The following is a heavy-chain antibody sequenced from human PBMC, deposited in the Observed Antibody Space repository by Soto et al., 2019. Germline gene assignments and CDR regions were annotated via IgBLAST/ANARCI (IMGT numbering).Heavy chain of an antibody. CDR1: GGSISSSSYY. Sequence: PSETLSLTCTVSGGSISSSSYYWGWIRQPPGKGLEWIGSIYYSGSTYYNPSLKSRVTISVGTSKNQFSLKLSSVTAADTAVYYCARYGSGSSVWFDPWGQGTLVTVSS. J-gene: IGHJ5*02. CDR2: IYYSGST. CDR3: ARYGSGSSVWFDP. V-gene: IGHV4-39*01. D-gene: IGHD3-10*01.